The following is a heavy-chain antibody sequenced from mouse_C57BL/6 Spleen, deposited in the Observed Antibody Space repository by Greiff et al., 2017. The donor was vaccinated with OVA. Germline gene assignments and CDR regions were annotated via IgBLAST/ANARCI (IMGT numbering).Heavy chain of an antibody. J-gene: IGHJ2*01. CDR3: ARGGSNYVGYFDY. V-gene: IGHV5-4*03. CDR1: GFTFSSYA. D-gene: IGHD2-5*01. CDR2: ISDGGSYT. Sequence: EVKLMESGGGLVKPGGSLKLSCAASGFTFSSYAMSWVRQTPEKRLEWVATISDGGSYTYYPDNVKGRFTISRDNAKNNLYLQMSHLKSEDTAMYYCARGGSNYVGYFDYWGQGTTLTVSS.